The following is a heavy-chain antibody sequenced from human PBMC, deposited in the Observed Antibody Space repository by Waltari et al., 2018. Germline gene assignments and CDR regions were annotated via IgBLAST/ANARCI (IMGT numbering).Heavy chain of an antibody. CDR2: ITVGDDT. D-gene: IGHD1-20*01. Sequence: EVQLLESGGDLLQPGGPLTLSCATSGNTFSDYAINWVRLAPGTGLEWVAAITVGDDTYYADSVKGRFTISRDTSKDTVHLQMNGLRAEDTAVYYCATPFYNWDDPLHSWGQGTLVTVSS. J-gene: IGHJ4*02. V-gene: IGHV3-23*01. CDR1: GNTFSDYA. CDR3: ATPFYNWDDPLHS.